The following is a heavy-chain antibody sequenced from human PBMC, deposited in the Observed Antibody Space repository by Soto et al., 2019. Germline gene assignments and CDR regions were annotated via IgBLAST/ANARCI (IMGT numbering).Heavy chain of an antibody. CDR2: TYYRSKWYN. CDR3: ARTKIVVKADIPTGMDV. D-gene: IGHD3-22*01. Sequence: PSQTLSLTCAISGDSVSSNSAAWNWIRQSPSRGLEWLGRTYYRSKWYNDYAVSVKSRITINPDTSKNQFSLQLNSVTPEDTAVYSCARTKIVVKADIPTGMDVWGQGTTVTVSS. CDR1: GDSVSSNSAA. V-gene: IGHV6-1*01. J-gene: IGHJ6*02.